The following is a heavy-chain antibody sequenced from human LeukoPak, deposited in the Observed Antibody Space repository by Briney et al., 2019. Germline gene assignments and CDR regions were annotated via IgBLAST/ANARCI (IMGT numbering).Heavy chain of an antibody. CDR1: GFTFSSYG. CDR3: ARDLLAGQFDY. D-gene: IGHD3-9*01. J-gene: IGHJ4*02. V-gene: IGHV3-33*01. CDR2: IWYDGSNK. Sequence: GGSLRLSCAASGFTFSSYGMQWVRQAPGKGLEWVAVIWYDGSNKYYADSVKGRFTISRDNSKNTLYLQMNSLRAEDTAVYYCARDLLAGQFDYWGQGTLVTVSS.